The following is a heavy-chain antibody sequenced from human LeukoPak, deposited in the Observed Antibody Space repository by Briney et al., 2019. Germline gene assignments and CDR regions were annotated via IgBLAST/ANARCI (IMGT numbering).Heavy chain of an antibody. Sequence: PGGSLRLSCAASGFTFSSYWMHWVRQAPGKGLVWVSRINSDGSSTSYADSVKGRFTISRDNAKNTLYLQMNSLRAEDTAVYYCAARGYSSGWLVFDYWGQGTLVTVSS. D-gene: IGHD6-19*01. V-gene: IGHV3-74*01. J-gene: IGHJ4*02. CDR3: AARGYSSGWLVFDY. CDR2: INSDGSST. CDR1: GFTFSSYW.